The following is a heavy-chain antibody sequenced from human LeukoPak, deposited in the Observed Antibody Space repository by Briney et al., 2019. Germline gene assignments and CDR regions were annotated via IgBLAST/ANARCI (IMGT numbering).Heavy chain of an antibody. Sequence: KPGRSLRLSCAASGFTFSFYSMTWVRQAPGKGLEWVSSISSSSSYIYYADSVKGRFTISRDNAKNSLYLQMNSLRAEDTAVYYCARGGDGAGSPLYYYYYYGMDVWGQGTTVTVSS. CDR3: ARGGDGAGSPLYYYYYYGMDV. J-gene: IGHJ6*02. D-gene: IGHD3-10*01. V-gene: IGHV3-21*01. CDR2: ISSSSSYI. CDR1: GFTFSFYS.